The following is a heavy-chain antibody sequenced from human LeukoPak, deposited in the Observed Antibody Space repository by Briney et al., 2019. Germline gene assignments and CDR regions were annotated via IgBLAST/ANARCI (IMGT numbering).Heavy chain of an antibody. V-gene: IGHV4-34*01. CDR2: INHSGST. CDR3: ARGMCSGGSCPPGYYFDY. CDR1: RGSFSGYY. Sequence: PSETLSLTCAVYRGSFSGYYWSWIRQPPGKGLEWIGEINHSGSTNYNPSLKSRVTISVGTSKNQFSLKLSSVTAADTAVYYCARGMCSGGSCPPGYYFDYWGQGTLVTVSS. J-gene: IGHJ4*02. D-gene: IGHD2-15*01.